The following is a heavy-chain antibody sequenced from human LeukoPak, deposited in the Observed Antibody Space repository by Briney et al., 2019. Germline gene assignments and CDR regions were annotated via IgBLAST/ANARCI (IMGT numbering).Heavy chain of an antibody. CDR1: GFAFNTYA. Sequence: GGSLRLSCAASGFAFNTYAISWARQAPGKGLEWVSSICGGDNTDTYYAESVKGRFTISRDNSKNTLYLQMNSLRAEDTAVYYCAKGSHFDYWGQGTLATV. CDR2: ICGGDNTDT. CDR3: AKGSHFDY. V-gene: IGHV3-23*01. J-gene: IGHJ4*02.